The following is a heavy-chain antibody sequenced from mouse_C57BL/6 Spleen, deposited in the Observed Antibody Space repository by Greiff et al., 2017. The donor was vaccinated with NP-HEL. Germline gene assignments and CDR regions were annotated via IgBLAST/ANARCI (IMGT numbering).Heavy chain of an antibody. J-gene: IGHJ4*01. Sequence: EVKVVESGGGLVKPGGSLKLSCAASGFTFSDYGMHWVRQAPEKGLEWVAYISSGSSTIYYADTVKGRFTISRDNAKNTLFLQMTSLRSEDTAMYYCAREGGYPYAMDYWGQGTSVTVSS. CDR2: ISSGSSTI. D-gene: IGHD2-2*01. CDR3: AREGGYPYAMDY. CDR1: GFTFSDYG. V-gene: IGHV5-17*01.